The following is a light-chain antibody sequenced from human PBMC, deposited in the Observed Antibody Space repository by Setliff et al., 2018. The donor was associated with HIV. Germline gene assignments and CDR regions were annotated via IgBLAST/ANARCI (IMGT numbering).Light chain of an antibody. CDR1: SSDVGGYNY. CDR3: SSYAGSYAFV. Sequence: QSALAQPASVSGSPGQSITISCTGTSSDVGGYNYVSWYQQHPGKAPKLMISDVSKRPSGVSSRFSGSKSGNTASLTISGLQTEDEADYYCSSYAGSYAFVFGTGTKVTVL. J-gene: IGLJ1*01. CDR2: DVS. V-gene: IGLV2-14*01.